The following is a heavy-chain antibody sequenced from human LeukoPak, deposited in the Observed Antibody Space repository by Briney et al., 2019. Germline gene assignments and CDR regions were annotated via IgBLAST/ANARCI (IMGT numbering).Heavy chain of an antibody. V-gene: IGHV5-51*01. CDR1: GYSFTSYW. J-gene: IGHJ4*02. Sequence: GESLKISCKGSGYSFTSYWIGWVRQMPGKGLEWMGIIYPGDSDTRYSPSFQGQVTISADKSISTAYLQWSSLKASDTAMYYCARLRPLDHVLRFLEWLPYYFDYWGQGTLVTVSS. D-gene: IGHD3-3*01. CDR2: IYPGDSDT. CDR3: ARLRPLDHVLRFLEWLPYYFDY.